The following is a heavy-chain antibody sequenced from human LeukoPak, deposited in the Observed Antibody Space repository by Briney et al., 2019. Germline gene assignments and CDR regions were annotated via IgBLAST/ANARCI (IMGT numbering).Heavy chain of an antibody. CDR2: ISGSGGST. CDR1: GFTFSSYA. J-gene: IGHJ4*02. Sequence: GGSLRLSCAASGFTFSSYAMSWVRQAPGKGLEWVSAISGSGGSTYYADSVKGRFTISRDNSKNTLYLQMNSLRAEDTAVYYCMGGVLWFGAFDYWGQGTLVTVSS. CDR3: MGGVLWFGAFDY. D-gene: IGHD3-10*01. V-gene: IGHV3-23*01.